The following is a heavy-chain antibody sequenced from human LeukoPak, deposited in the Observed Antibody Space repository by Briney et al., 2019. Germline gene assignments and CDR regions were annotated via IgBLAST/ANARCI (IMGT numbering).Heavy chain of an antibody. CDR1: GGTFSSYA. CDR3: ARDLRGYCSGGSCYTDYYYYYYMDV. V-gene: IGHV1-69*13. Sequence: SVKVSCKASGGTFSSYAISWVRQAPGQGLEWMGGIIPIFGTANYAQKFQGRVTITADESTSTAYMELSSLRSEDTAVYYCARDLRGYCSGGSCYTDYYYYYYMDVWAKGPRSPSP. CDR2: IIPIFGTA. J-gene: IGHJ6*03. D-gene: IGHD2-15*01.